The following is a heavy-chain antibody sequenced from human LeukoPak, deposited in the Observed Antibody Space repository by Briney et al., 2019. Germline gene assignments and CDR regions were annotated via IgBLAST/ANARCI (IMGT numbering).Heavy chain of an antibody. V-gene: IGHV1-18*01. CDR3: ARQSTGSYYSPINY. CDR1: GYTFTSYG. CDR2: VSTYNGNT. J-gene: IGHJ4*02. D-gene: IGHD1-26*01. Sequence: ASVKVSCKASGYTFTSYGISWVRQAPGQGLEWMGWVSTYNGNTKYAQNLQGRVTTATDTSTSTAYMELRSLRSDDTAMYYCARQSTGSYYSPINYWGQGTLVTVSS.